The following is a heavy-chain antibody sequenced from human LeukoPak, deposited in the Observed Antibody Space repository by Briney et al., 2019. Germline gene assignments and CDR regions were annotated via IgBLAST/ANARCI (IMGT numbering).Heavy chain of an antibody. CDR1: GFTFSSYA. CDR2: ISGSGGST. J-gene: IGHJ6*02. CDR3: AKGLLTYYYYGMDV. V-gene: IGHV3-23*01. Sequence: PGRSLRLSCAASGFTFSSYAMGWVRQAPGKGLEWVSAISGSGGSTYYADSVKGRFTISRDNFKNTLYLQVNSLRAEDTAVYYCAKGLLTYYYYGMDVWGQGTTVTVSS.